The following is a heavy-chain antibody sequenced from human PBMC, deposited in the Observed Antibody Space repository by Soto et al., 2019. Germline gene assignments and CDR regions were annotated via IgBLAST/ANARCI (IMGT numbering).Heavy chain of an antibody. V-gene: IGHV5-51*01. CDR3: ARHSTAVAGPYYYYGMDV. D-gene: IGHD6-19*01. CDR1: GYSFTSYW. Sequence: GESLKISCKGSGYSFTSYWIGWVRQMPGEGLEWMGIIYPGDSDTRYSPSFQGQVTTSADKSISTAYLQWSSLKASDTAMYYCARHSTAVAGPYYYYGMDVWGQGTTVTVSS. J-gene: IGHJ6*02. CDR2: IYPGDSDT.